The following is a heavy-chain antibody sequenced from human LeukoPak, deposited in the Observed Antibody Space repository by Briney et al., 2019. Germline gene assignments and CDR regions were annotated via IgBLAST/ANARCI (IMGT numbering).Heavy chain of an antibody. D-gene: IGHD3-3*01. J-gene: IGHJ4*02. CDR3: ARWGSGYNLFDY. Sequence: GGSLRLSCAPSGFIFEDYGMHWVRQAPGKGLEWVSGINWNGGSTGYADSVKGRFTISRDNAKNSLYLQMNSLRAEDTALYYCARWGSGYNLFDYSGQGILVTVSS. CDR1: GFIFEDYG. CDR2: INWNGGST. V-gene: IGHV3-20*04.